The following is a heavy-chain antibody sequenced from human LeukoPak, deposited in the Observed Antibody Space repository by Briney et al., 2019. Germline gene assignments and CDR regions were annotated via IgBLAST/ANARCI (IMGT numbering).Heavy chain of an antibody. Sequence: PGGSLRLSCAASGFTFTDYAMSWVRQTPGKGLEWVATFSGGVDTTYYANSVRGRFTISRDNSKNTLYLQMNSLRAEDTAVYYCAKSPLTTVTTINRDYYFDYWGQGTLVTVSS. CDR3: AKSPLTTVTTINRDYYFDY. J-gene: IGHJ4*02. CDR1: GFTFTDYA. V-gene: IGHV3-23*01. D-gene: IGHD4-11*01. CDR2: FSGGVDTT.